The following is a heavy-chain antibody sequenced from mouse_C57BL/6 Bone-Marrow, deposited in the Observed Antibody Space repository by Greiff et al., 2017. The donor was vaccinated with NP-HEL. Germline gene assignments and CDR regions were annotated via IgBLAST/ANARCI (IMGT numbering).Heavy chain of an antibody. CDR3: ARIPYYYGSTLYYFDY. V-gene: IGHV3-8*01. J-gene: IGHJ2*01. Sequence: EVQLVESGPGLAKPSQTLSLTCSVTGYSITSDYWNWIRKFPGNKLEYMGYISYSGSTYYNPSLKSRISITRDTSKNQYYLQLNSVTTEDTATYYCARIPYYYGSTLYYFDYWGQGTTLTVSS. CDR1: GYSITSDY. D-gene: IGHD1-1*01. CDR2: ISYSGST.